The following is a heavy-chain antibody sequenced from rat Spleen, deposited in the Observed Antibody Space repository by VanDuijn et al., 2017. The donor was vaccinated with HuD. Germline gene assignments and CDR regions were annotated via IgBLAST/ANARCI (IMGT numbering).Heavy chain of an antibody. V-gene: IGHV5-31*01. D-gene: IGHD1-2*01. CDR2: ITNTGGIP. CDR1: GFTFNNYW. J-gene: IGHJ2*01. CDR3: ARHGEQLFDY. Sequence: EVQLVESGGGLVQPGRSLKLSCVASGFTFNNYWMTWIRQAPGKGLEWVASITNTGGIPYYPGSVKGRFTISRDNAKITLYLQMDSLRSEDTATYYCARHGEQLFDYWGQGVMVTVSS.